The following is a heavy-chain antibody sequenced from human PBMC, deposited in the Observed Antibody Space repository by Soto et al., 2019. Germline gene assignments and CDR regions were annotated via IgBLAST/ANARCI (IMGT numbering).Heavy chain of an antibody. V-gene: IGHV3-30*18. CDR3: AKEGPITNWYFDY. J-gene: IGHJ4*02. D-gene: IGHD1-1*01. CDR2: ISYDGNLA. CDR1: GFTFSSYG. Sequence: QVELVESGGGVVQPGRSLRLSCAASGFTFSSYGMHWVRQAPGKGLEWVAVISYDGNLAYYADSVKGRFTISRDNSKNTLYLQMNSLRTEDTAIYYCAKEGPITNWYFDYWGQGTLDTVSS.